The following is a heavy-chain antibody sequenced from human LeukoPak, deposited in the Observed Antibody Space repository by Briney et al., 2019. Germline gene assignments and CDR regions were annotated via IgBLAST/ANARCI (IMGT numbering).Heavy chain of an antibody. CDR1: GGSFSGYY. CDR2: INHSGST. V-gene: IGHV4-34*01. CDR3: ARGAVVTMVRGVLDPYYYYYMDV. Sequence: PSETLSLTCAVYGGSFSGYYWSWIRQPPGKGLEWIGEINHSGSTNYNPSLKSRVTISVDTSKNQFSLKLSSVTAADTAVYYCARGAVVTMVRGVLDPYYYYYMDVWGKGTTVTVSS. J-gene: IGHJ6*03. D-gene: IGHD3-10*01.